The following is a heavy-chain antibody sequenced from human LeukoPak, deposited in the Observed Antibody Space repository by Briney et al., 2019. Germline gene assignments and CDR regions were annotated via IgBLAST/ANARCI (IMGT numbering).Heavy chain of an antibody. D-gene: IGHD3-22*01. J-gene: IGHJ4*02. CDR2: ISTSGGSS. CDR1: GFTFSSYA. Sequence: GESLRLSCAASGFTFSSYAMSWVRQAPGKGLEWVSGISTSGGSSSYADSVKGRCTISRDNPRNTLYMQMNSLRAEDTALYYCAIMHPYYDGSGYWVQWGQGTLVTVSS. CDR3: AIMHPYYDGSGYWVQ. V-gene: IGHV3-23*01.